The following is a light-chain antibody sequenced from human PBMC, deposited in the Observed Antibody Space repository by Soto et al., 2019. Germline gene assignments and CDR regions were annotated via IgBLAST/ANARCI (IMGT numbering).Light chain of an antibody. J-gene: IGKJ4*01. CDR2: DAS. V-gene: IGKV3-11*01. CDR1: ESIGNY. Sequence: EVVLTQSPATLSLSPGERATLSCRASESIGNYLAWYQQKLGQAPKLLIYDASHRAIGIPGRFSGDGSGTDITLTISSQEPEDFAVYYCQWRSNWPPRLTFGGGTKVEIK. CDR3: QWRSNWPPRLT.